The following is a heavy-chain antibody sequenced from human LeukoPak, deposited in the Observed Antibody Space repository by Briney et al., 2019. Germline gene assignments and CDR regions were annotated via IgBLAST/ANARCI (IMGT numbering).Heavy chain of an antibody. CDR1: GGSISSSSYY. V-gene: IGHV4-39*01. CDR2: IYYSGST. CDR3: ARVQRIGFNFDY. D-gene: IGHD3-22*01. J-gene: IGHJ4*02. Sequence: SETLSLTCTVSGGSISSSSYYWGWIRQPPGKGLEWIGSIYYSGSTYYNPSLKSRVTISVDTSKNQFSLKLSSVTAADTAVYYCARVQRIGFNFDYWGQGTLVTVSS.